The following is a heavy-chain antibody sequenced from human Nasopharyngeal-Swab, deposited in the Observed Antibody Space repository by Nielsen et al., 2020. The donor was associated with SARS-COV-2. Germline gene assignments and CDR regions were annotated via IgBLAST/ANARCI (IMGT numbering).Heavy chain of an antibody. V-gene: IGHV4-59*13. CDR3: ARGRVQLWFDPILFDAFDI. CDR2: TYHSGST. D-gene: IGHD5-18*01. J-gene: IGHJ3*02. Sequence: GKGLEWIGSTYHSGSTNNNPSLKSRVTITVDTSKNQFSLKLSSVTAADTAVYYCARGRVQLWFDPILFDAFDIWGQGTMVTVSS.